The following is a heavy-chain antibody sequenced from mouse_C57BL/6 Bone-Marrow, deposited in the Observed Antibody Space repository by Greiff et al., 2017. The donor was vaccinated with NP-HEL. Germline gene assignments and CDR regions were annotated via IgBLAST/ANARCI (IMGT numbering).Heavy chain of an antibody. D-gene: IGHD1-1*01. CDR3: TFIDYYVSWFAY. J-gene: IGHJ3*01. CDR1: GFNIKDDY. V-gene: IGHV14-4*01. CDR2: IDPENGDT. Sequence: EVQLQQSGAELVRPGASVKLSCTASGFNIKDDYMHWVKQRPEPGLEWIGWIDPENGDTEYASKVLGKGPITADTSSNTAYLQLGSLTAEDTAVYYCTFIDYYVSWFAYGGQGTLVTVSA.